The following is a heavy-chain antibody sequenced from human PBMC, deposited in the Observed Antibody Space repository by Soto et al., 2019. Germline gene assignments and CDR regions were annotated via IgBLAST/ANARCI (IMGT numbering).Heavy chain of an antibody. Sequence: EVQLVESGGGLVQPGGSLRLSCAASGFTFSSYSMNWVRQAPGKGLEWVSYISSSSSTIYYADSVKGRFTISRDNAKNSRYLQMNSLRAEDTAVYYCAREGSGYGDEGYYYYMDVWGKGTTVTVSS. CDR2: ISSSSSTI. J-gene: IGHJ6*03. V-gene: IGHV3-48*01. D-gene: IGHD3-10*01. CDR3: AREGSGYGDEGYYYYMDV. CDR1: GFTFSSYS.